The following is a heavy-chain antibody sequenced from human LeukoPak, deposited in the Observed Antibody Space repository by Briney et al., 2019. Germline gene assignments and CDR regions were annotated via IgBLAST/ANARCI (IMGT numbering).Heavy chain of an antibody. CDR2: IKQDGSEK. CDR3: AREKEGYCSRTSCYLDYYYYYMDV. CDR1: GFTFSNYW. J-gene: IGHJ6*03. V-gene: IGHV3-7*01. D-gene: IGHD2-2*01. Sequence: GGSLRLSCAASGFTFSNYWMTWVRQAPGKGLEWVATIKQDGSEKYYVDSVKGRFTISRDNAKNSLYLQMNSLRAEDTAVYYCAREKEGYCSRTSCYLDYYYYYMDVWGKGTTVTIPS.